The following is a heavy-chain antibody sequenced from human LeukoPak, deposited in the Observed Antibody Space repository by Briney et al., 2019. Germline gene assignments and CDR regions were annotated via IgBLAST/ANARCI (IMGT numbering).Heavy chain of an antibody. V-gene: IGHV3-11*04. CDR2: ISSSGSSK. Sequence: GGSLRLSCTASGFSFSDYYMSWIRQAPGKGLEWISYISSSGSSKSYADSVKGRFTVSRDNAKNSLYLQMNSLRAEDTAIYYCARGLYGSSGYTSLGHWGQGTLVTVSS. J-gene: IGHJ4*02. CDR3: ARGLYGSSGYTSLGH. CDR1: GFSFSDYY. D-gene: IGHD3-22*01.